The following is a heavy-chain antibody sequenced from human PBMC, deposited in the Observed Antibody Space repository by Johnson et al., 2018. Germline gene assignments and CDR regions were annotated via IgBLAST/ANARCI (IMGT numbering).Heavy chain of an antibody. J-gene: IGHJ3*01. D-gene: IGHD1-26*01. Sequence: VQLVQSGGGVVQPGRSLRLSCAASGFTFTSYWMHWVRQVPGKGLVWVSCLSGDGSDTRYADSGKGRFTISKDNAKNTLYLQMNNLRVEDPAVYACAKDEWGPRAFEAWGQGTMVTVSS. CDR2: LSGDGSDT. CDR1: GFTFTSYW. V-gene: IGHV3-74*02. CDR3: AKDEWGPRAFEA.